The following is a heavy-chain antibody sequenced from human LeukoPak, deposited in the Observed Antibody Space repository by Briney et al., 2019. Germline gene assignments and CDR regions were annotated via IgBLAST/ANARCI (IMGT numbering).Heavy chain of an antibody. D-gene: IGHD6-6*01. CDR2: IYYSGST. CDR3: ARDLMYSSSSGFDY. J-gene: IGHJ4*02. V-gene: IGHV4-59*12. CDR1: GGSISSYY. Sequence: PSETLSLTCTVSGGSISSYYWSWIRQPPGKGLEWIGYIYYSGSTNYNPSLKSRVTISVDTSKNQFSLKLSSVTAADTAVYYCARDLMYSSSSGFDYWGQGTLVTVSS.